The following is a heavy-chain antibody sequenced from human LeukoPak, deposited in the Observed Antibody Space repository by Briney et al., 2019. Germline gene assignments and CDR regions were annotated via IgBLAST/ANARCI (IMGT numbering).Heavy chain of an antibody. CDR3: AKGRSGYYYGSGPLDY. D-gene: IGHD3-10*01. Sequence: GGSLRLSCAGSGFTFDDYAMHWVRQAPGKGLEWVSGISWNSGNIGYADSVKGRFIVSRDNAKYSLYLQMNSLRDEDMALYYCAKGRSGYYYGSGPLDYWGQGTLVTVSS. V-gene: IGHV3-9*03. CDR2: ISWNSGNI. J-gene: IGHJ4*02. CDR1: GFTFDDYA.